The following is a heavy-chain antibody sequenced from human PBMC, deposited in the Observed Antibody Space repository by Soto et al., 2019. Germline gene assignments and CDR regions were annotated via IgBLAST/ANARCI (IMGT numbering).Heavy chain of an antibody. J-gene: IGHJ4*02. Sequence: GGSLRLSCAASGFTFSSYSMNWVRQAPGKGLEWVSSISSSSSYIYYADSVKGRFTISRDNAKNSLYLQMNSLRAEDTAVYYCARGIYSNFYYFDYWGQGTLVTVSS. CDR1: GFTFSSYS. CDR2: ISSSSSYI. V-gene: IGHV3-21*01. CDR3: ARGIYSNFYYFDY. D-gene: IGHD5-12*01.